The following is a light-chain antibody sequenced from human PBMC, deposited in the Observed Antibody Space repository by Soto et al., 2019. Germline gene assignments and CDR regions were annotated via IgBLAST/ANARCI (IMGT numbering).Light chain of an antibody. CDR1: QSISSY. J-gene: IGKJ3*01. Sequence: DIQMTQSPSSLSASVGDRVTITCRASQSISSYLNWYQQKPGKAPNFLIFAASSLKSGVPSRFSGSGSGTDFTLTISSLQPEDFATYFCQQSYSTPFTFGPGTKVDIK. CDR3: QQSYSTPFT. CDR2: AAS. V-gene: IGKV1-39*01.